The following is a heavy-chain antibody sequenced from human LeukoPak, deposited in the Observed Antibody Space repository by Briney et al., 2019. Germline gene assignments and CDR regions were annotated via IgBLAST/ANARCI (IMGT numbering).Heavy chain of an antibody. CDR2: IYTSGST. D-gene: IGHD6-13*01. Sequence: PSETLSLTCTVSGGSISSYYWSWIRQPAGKGLEWIGRIYTSGSTNYNPSLKSRVTISLDTSKNQFSLKLNSVTAADTAVYYSATDSSISWYFIWGQGTLVTVSS. V-gene: IGHV4-4*07. CDR1: GGSISSYY. CDR3: ATDSSISWYFI. J-gene: IGHJ4*02.